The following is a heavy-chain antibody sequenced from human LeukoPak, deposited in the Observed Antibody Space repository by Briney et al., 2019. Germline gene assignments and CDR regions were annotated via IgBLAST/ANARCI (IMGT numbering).Heavy chain of an antibody. CDR3: AKAESSGWYLGG. D-gene: IGHD6-19*01. Sequence: PGGSLRLSCATSGFTFNSYALSWVRQAPGKGLEWVSGISGSGSNTYYADSVKGRFTISRDNSKNTLYLQMNSLRAEDTAVYYCAKAESSGWYLGGWGQGTLVTVSS. CDR1: GFTFNSYA. CDR2: ISGSGSNT. J-gene: IGHJ4*02. V-gene: IGHV3-23*01.